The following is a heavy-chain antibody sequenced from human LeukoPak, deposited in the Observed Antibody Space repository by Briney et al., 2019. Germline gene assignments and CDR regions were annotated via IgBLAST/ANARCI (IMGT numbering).Heavy chain of an antibody. CDR1: GGSINSGY. Sequence: SETLSLTCTVSGGSINSGYWSWIRQPPGKGLEWIWLLYPSGSTNYNPSLKSRVTISVDTSRTQFSLKLSSLSAADTAVYYCAGGHYPLEYWGQGTLVTVSS. V-gene: IGHV4-59*01. D-gene: IGHD1-26*01. CDR3: AGGHYPLEY. J-gene: IGHJ4*02. CDR2: LYPSGST.